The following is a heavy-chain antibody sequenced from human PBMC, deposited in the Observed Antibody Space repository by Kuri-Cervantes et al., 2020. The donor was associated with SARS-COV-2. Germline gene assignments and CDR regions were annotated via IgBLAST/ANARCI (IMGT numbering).Heavy chain of an antibody. Sequence: LRLSCTVSDDSMSNGDYHWSWIRQPPGKGLEWIGYIYHSGSTHYNPSLKSRVTMSLDRSKNQFSLKLSSVTAADTAVYYCARVNWGFDYWGQGTLVTVSS. J-gene: IGHJ4*02. V-gene: IGHV4-30-2*01. D-gene: IGHD7-27*01. CDR2: IYHSGST. CDR3: ARVNWGFDY. CDR1: DDSMSNGDYH.